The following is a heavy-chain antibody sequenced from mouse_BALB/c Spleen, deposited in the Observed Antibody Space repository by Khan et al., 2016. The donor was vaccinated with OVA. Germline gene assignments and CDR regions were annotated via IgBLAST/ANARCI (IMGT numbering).Heavy chain of an antibody. J-gene: IGHJ3*01. CDR3: ARAGYGGFAY. D-gene: IGHD1-1*02. Sequence: EVELVESGGGLVKPGGSLKLSCAASGFTFSDYYMYWVRQTPEKRLEWVATISDGGSSTYYLDSVKGRFTISRDNAKNSLYLQMSSLKSEDTAIYYCARAGYGGFAYWGQGTLVTVSA. V-gene: IGHV5-4*02. CDR1: GFTFSDYY. CDR2: ISDGGSST.